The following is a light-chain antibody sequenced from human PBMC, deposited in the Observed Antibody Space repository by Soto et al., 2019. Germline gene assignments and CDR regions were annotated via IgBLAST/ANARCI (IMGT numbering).Light chain of an antibody. CDR3: QQANSFLPIT. J-gene: IGKJ5*01. V-gene: IGKV1-12*01. CDR2: AAS. CDR1: QSISHF. Sequence: DIQMTQSPSTLSASVGDRVTITCRASQSISHFLAWYQQKPGKAPKLLIYAASSLQSGVPSRFSGSGSGTDFTLTISSLQPEDFATYYCQQANSFLPITFGQGTRLEIK.